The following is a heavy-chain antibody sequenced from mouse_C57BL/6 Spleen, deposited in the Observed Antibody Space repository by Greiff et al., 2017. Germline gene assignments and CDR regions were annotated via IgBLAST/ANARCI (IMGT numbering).Heavy chain of an antibody. CDR2: IWGVGST. D-gene: IGHD3-2*02. V-gene: IGHV2-6*01. CDR1: GFSLTSYG. CDR3: ARQTAQDAMDD. Sequence: QVQLQQSGPGLVAPSQSLSITCTVSGFSLTSYGVDWVRQSPGKGLEWLGVIWGVGSTNYNSALKSRLSISKDNSKSQVFLKMNSLQTDDTAMYYCARQTAQDAMDDWGQGTSVTVSS. J-gene: IGHJ4*01.